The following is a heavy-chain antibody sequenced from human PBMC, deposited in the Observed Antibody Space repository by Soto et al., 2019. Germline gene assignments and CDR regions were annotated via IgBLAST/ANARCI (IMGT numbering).Heavy chain of an antibody. V-gene: IGHV3-21*01. D-gene: IGHD4-17*01. J-gene: IGHJ3*02. Sequence: EVQLVETGGGLVKPGGSLRLSCAASGFTFTSYSMNWVRQAPGKGLEWVSSISSSSSYIYYADSVKGRFTISRDNAKNSLYLQMNSLRAEDTAVYYCASYRHDYGDPSDAFDIWGQGTMVTVSS. CDR2: ISSSSSYI. CDR1: GFTFTSYS. CDR3: ASYRHDYGDPSDAFDI.